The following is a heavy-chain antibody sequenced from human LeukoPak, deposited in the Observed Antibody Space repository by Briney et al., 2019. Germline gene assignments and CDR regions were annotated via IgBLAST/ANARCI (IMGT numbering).Heavy chain of an antibody. CDR2: ISVYNGNT. J-gene: IGHJ6*03. Sequence: ASLKVSCKASGYTFSSYGISRVQQAPGQGLEWMGWISVYNGNTNYAQKLQGRVTMTTDTSTSTAYMELRSLRSDDTAVYYCAKVRSEVPAAIMYFYMDVWGKGTTVTVSS. D-gene: IGHD2-2*01. CDR3: AKVRSEVPAAIMYFYMDV. V-gene: IGHV1-18*01. CDR1: GYTFSSYG.